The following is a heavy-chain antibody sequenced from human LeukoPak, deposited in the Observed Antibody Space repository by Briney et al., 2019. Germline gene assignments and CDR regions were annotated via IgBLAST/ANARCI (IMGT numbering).Heavy chain of an antibody. V-gene: IGHV4-4*02. CDR2: INHSGTT. Sequence: PSGTLSLTCAVSGGSISSSNWWSRVRPPPGKGLEWIGEINHSGTTNYNPSLKSRVTISVDRSKNQFSLNLSSVTAADTAVYYCARWVAVAGPGDYFDYWGEGTLVTVSS. CDR1: GGSISSSNW. J-gene: IGHJ4*02. CDR3: ARWVAVAGPGDYFDY. D-gene: IGHD6-19*01.